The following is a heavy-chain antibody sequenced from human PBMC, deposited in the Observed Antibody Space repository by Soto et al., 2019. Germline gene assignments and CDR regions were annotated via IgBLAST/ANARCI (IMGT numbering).Heavy chain of an antibody. Sequence: SETLSLTCAVYGGSFSGYYWSWIRQPPGKGLEWIGEINHSGSTNYNPSLKSRVTISVDTSKNQFSLKLSSVTAADTAVYYCAREVTRGWFDPWGQEPWSPSPQ. CDR2: INHSGST. CDR3: AREVTRGWFDP. CDR1: GGSFSGYY. D-gene: IGHD3-10*01. V-gene: IGHV4-34*01. J-gene: IGHJ5*02.